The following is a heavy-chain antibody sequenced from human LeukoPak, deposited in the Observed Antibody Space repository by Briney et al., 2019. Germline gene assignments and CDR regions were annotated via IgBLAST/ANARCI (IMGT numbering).Heavy chain of an antibody. V-gene: IGHV1-69*13. CDR1: GGTFSSYA. CDR3: ARVAPPXXXXXXXXXXDX. J-gene: IGHJ4*02. Sequence: SVKVSCKASGGTFSSYAISWVRQAPGQGLEWMGGIIPIFGTANYAQKFQGRVTITADESTSTAYMELSSLRSEDTAVDYGARVAPPXXXXXXXXXXDXWGQXTLVTVSS. CDR2: IIPIFGTA.